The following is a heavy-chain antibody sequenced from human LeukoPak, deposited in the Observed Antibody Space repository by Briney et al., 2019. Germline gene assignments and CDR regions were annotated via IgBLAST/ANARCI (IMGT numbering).Heavy chain of an antibody. CDR2: ISGNGYNT. CDR3: AKGVRLWFALYFDF. V-gene: IGHV3-23*01. J-gene: IGHJ4*02. D-gene: IGHD3-10*01. Sequence: AWGYLRLSFAASAFTLINYAMSWFRQAPGKGLEWVSSISGNGYNTYYADSVKDRFTISGDSSTNTLKLHMHSLRAEDTAVYYCAKGVRLWFALYFDFWGQGTLVTVSS. CDR1: AFTLINYA.